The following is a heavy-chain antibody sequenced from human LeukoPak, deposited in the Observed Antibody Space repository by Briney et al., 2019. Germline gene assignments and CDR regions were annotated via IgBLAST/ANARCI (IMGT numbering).Heavy chain of an antibody. CDR2: IYYGGST. V-gene: IGHV4-59*01. J-gene: IGHJ5*02. D-gene: IGHD3-22*01. Sequence: SETLSLTCTVSGGSISSYYWSWIRQPPGKGLEWIGYIYYGGSTNYNPSLKSRVTISVDTSKNQFSLKLSSVTAADTAVYYCAATYYYDSSGYPRFDPWGQGTLVTVSS. CDR1: GGSISSYY. CDR3: AATYYYDSSGYPRFDP.